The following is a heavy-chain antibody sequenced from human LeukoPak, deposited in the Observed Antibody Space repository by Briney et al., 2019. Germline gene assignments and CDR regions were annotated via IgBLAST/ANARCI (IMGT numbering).Heavy chain of an antibody. D-gene: IGHD1-14*01. J-gene: IGHJ4*02. Sequence: PGGSLRLSCSGSGFTFSRHNMHWVRQAPGKGLEYVSAISYNGDSTYYVDSVKGRFTISRDNSKNTLDLQMSSLRPEDTAVYYCARVTSEYPFDSWGQGTLVTVSS. V-gene: IGHV3-64D*09. CDR3: ARVTSEYPFDS. CDR2: ISYNGDST. CDR1: GFTFSRHN.